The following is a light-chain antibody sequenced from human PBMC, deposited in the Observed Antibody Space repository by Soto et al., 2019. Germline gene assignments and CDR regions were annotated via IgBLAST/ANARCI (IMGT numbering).Light chain of an antibody. CDR3: QQYSSYSGT. J-gene: IGKJ1*01. CDR2: KAS. Sequence: DIQMTQSPSTLSASVGDRVTITCRASQSISSWLAWYQQKPGKAPKLLIYKASSLESGVTSRFSGSGSGTEFTLTISSLQPDDFATYYCQQYSSYSGTFGQGTKVAIK. V-gene: IGKV1-5*03. CDR1: QSISSW.